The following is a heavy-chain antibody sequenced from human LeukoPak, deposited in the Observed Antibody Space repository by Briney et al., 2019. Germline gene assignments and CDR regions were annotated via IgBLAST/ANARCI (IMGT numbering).Heavy chain of an antibody. V-gene: IGHV3-23*01. CDR3: AKDPLYYYDSSGYSSGY. CDR2: ISGSGGST. D-gene: IGHD3-22*01. J-gene: IGHJ4*02. Sequence: PGGSLRLSCAASGFTFSSYAMSWVRQAPGKGLEWVSAISGSGGSTYYADSVKGRFTISRDNSKNTLYQQMNSLRAEDTAVYYCAKDPLYYYDSSGYSSGYWGQGTLVTVSS. CDR1: GFTFSSYA.